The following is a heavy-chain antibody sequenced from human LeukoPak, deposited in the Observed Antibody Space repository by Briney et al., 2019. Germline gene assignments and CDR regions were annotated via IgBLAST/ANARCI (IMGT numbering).Heavy chain of an antibody. J-gene: IGHJ4*02. CDR1: GGSISTNKFY. CDR2: VYYSGST. CDR3: ATQSPVAMNYFDY. V-gene: IGHV4-39*07. Sequence: SETLSLTCPVSGGSISTNKFYWGWLRQPPGKGLEWIGIVYYSGSTNYNPSLKSRVTISVDTSKNQFSLKLSSVTAADTAVYYCATQSPVAMNYFDYWGQGTLVTVSS. D-gene: IGHD6-19*01.